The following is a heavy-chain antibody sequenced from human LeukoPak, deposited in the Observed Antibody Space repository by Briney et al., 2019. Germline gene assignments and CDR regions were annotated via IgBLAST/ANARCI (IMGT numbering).Heavy chain of an antibody. J-gene: IGHJ6*02. Sequence: PGGSLRLSCAASGFTFNNYGMHWVRQAPGKGLEWVAVIWYDGSNRYYTDSVKGRFTMSRDDSKNMLYLQMNSLRAEDTDVYYCARDGATYASGSYYAYYYYGMDVWGQGTTVTVSS. D-gene: IGHD3-10*01. V-gene: IGHV3-33*01. CDR1: GFTFNNYG. CDR2: IWYDGSNR. CDR3: ARDGATYASGSYYAYYYYGMDV.